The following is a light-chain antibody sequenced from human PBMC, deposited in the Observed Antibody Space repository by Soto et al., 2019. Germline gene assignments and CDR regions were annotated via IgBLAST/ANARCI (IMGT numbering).Light chain of an antibody. CDR1: QDISTY. CDR2: AAS. Sequence: DIQMTQSPSSLSASVGDRVTITCRASQDISTYLAWYQQRPGKVPKLLIYAASTLQSGVPSRFSGSGSGTDFTLTISSLLPEDVATYYCQKLDRDAFTFGPGTKVDIK. V-gene: IGKV1-27*01. J-gene: IGKJ3*01. CDR3: QKLDRDAFT.